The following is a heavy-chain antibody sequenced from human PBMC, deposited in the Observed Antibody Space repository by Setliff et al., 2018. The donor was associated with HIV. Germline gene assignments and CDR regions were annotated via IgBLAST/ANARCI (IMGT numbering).Heavy chain of an antibody. CDR3: ARHFPSISLFFGDPGPFDR. CDR2: IYHSGRT. Sequence: SETLSLTCTVSGGSISSHYWSWIRQPPGKGLEWIGSIYHSGRTYYNPSLKSRVTIPMDTSTNQFSLKLTSVTAADTAVYFCARHFPSISLFFGDPGPFDRWGQGALVTVSS. CDR1: GGSISSHY. J-gene: IGHJ4*02. V-gene: IGHV4-59*05. D-gene: IGHD3-10*01.